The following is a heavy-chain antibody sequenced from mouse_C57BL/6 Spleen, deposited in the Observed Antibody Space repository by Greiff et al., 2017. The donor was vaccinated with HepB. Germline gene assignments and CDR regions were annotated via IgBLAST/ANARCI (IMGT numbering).Heavy chain of an antibody. CDR1: GFTFSSYA. Sequence: EVQGVESGGGLVKPGGSLKLSCAASGFTFSSYAMSWVRQTPEKRLEWVATISDGGSYTYYPDNVKGRFTISRDNAKNNLYLQMSHLKSEDTAMYYCARDRRILYDYDGLYYAMDYWGQGTSVTVSS. CDR2: ISDGGSYT. D-gene: IGHD2-4*01. CDR3: ARDRRILYDYDGLYYAMDY. V-gene: IGHV5-4*01. J-gene: IGHJ4*01.